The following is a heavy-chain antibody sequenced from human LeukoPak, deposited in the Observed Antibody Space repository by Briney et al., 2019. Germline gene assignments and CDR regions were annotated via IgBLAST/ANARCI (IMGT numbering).Heavy chain of an antibody. Sequence: KTSETLSLTCTVSGGSISSGGYYWSWIRQHPGKGLEWIGCIYYSGSTYYNPSLKSRVTISVDTSKNQFSLKLNSVTAADTAVYYCARDLYGYNSFDYWGQGTLVTVSS. CDR3: ARDLYGYNSFDY. D-gene: IGHD5-24*01. V-gene: IGHV4-31*03. CDR2: IYYSGST. J-gene: IGHJ4*02. CDR1: GGSISSGGYY.